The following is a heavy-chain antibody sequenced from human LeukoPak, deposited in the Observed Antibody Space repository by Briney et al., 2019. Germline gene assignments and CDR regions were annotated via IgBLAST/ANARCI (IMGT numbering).Heavy chain of an antibody. Sequence: GGSLRLSCAASGFTFSSYAMSWVRQAPGKGLEWVSGISWNSGSIDYADSVRGRFTISRDNAKNSLYLQMNSLRAEDTALYYCAKGAYSSGWYHFDYWGQGTLVTVSS. CDR1: GFTFSSYA. J-gene: IGHJ4*02. V-gene: IGHV3-9*01. CDR2: ISWNSGSI. D-gene: IGHD6-19*01. CDR3: AKGAYSSGWYHFDY.